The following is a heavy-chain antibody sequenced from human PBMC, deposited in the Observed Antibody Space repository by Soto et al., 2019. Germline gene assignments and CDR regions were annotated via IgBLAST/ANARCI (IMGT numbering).Heavy chain of an antibody. CDR2: ISAYNGNT. V-gene: IGHV1-18*01. Sequence: ASVKVSCKASGDTFNTYGISWVRQAPGQGLEWMGWISAYNGNTNYAQKFQGRVTMTTDTSTSTAYMELRSLRSDDTAVYYCARGIKQWLAHDAFDIWGQGTMVTVSS. D-gene: IGHD6-19*01. J-gene: IGHJ3*02. CDR1: GDTFNTYG. CDR3: ARGIKQWLAHDAFDI.